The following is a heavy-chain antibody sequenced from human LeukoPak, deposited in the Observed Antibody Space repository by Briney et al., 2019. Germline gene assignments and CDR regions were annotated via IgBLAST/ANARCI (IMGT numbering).Heavy chain of an antibody. J-gene: IGHJ5*02. CDR1: GFTFSSYW. V-gene: IGHV3-7*01. Sequence: PGGSLRLSCAASGFTFSSYWMSWVRQAPGKGLEWVANIKQDGSEKYYVDSVKGRFTISRDNAKNSPYLQMNSLRAEDTAVYYCASESGHCSGGSCYNWFDPWGQGTLVTVSS. CDR3: ASESGHCSGGSCYNWFDP. CDR2: IKQDGSEK. D-gene: IGHD2-15*01.